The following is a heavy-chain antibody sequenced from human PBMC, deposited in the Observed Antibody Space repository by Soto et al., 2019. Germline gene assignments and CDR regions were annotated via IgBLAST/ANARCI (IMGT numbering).Heavy chain of an antibody. J-gene: IGHJ5*02. V-gene: IGHV4-4*02. CDR3: ARGQKSITIFGVVIITWFDP. Sequence: SETLSLTCAVSGGSISSSNWWSWVRQPPGKGLEWIGEIYHSGSTNYNPSLKSRITISVDKSKNQFSLKLSSVTAADTAVYYCARGQKSITIFGVVIITWFDPWGQGTLVTV. D-gene: IGHD3-3*01. CDR2: IYHSGST. CDR1: GGSISSSNW.